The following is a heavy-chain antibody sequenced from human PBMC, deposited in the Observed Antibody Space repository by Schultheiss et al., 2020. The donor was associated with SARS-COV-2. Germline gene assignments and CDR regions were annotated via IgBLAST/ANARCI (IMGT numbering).Heavy chain of an antibody. D-gene: IGHD2-2*01. CDR1: GLTVSNNY. Sequence: GGSPRLSCAASGLTVSNNYMTWVRQAPGKGLEWVSVIYSGGNTHYADSVRGRFIISRDNSKNTLYLQMTSLRVEDTAMYYCVRDGPAASYGMDVWGQGTTVTVSS. CDR2: IYSGGNT. J-gene: IGHJ6*02. V-gene: IGHV3-66*01. CDR3: VRDGPAASYGMDV.